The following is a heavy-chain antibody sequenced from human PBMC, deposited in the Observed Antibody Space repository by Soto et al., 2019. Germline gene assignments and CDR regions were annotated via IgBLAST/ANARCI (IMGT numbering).Heavy chain of an antibody. Sequence: SETLSLTCTVSGGSISSGVYYWIWIRQHPGKGLEWIGYIHYTGNTYYDPSLKSRVTISLDTSKNQFSLKLSSVTAADTAVYYCANFGPGWLHSDPWGQGTLVTVSS. D-gene: IGHD5-12*01. V-gene: IGHV4-31*03. J-gene: IGHJ5*02. CDR2: IHYTGNT. CDR1: GGSISSGVYY. CDR3: ANFGPGWLHSDP.